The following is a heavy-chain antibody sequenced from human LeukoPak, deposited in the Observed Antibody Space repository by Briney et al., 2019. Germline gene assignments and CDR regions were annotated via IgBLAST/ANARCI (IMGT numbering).Heavy chain of an antibody. J-gene: IGHJ4*02. CDR1: GFTFSSYA. V-gene: IGHV3-64*01. D-gene: IGHD3-22*01. CDR2: ISSNGGST. CDR3: ARARGGYNDSSGYYSYFDY. Sequence: GGSLRLSYAASGFTFSSYAMHWVRQAPGKGLEYVSAISSNGGSTYYANSVKGRFTISRDNSKNTLYLQMGSLRAEDMAVYYCARARGGYNDSSGYYSYFDYWGQGTLVTVSS.